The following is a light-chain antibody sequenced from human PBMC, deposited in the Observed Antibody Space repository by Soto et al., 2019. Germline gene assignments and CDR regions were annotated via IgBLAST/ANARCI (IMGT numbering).Light chain of an antibody. CDR2: GAS. V-gene: IGKV3-20*01. Sequence: GFTPSPGTPSFSPGGRATPSRRASQSVSSSYLAWYQQKPGQAPRLLIYGASSRATGIPDRFSGSGSGTDFTLTISRLEPEDFAVYYCQQYGSSPPTFGQGTKVDIK. CDR3: QQYGSSPPT. J-gene: IGKJ1*01. CDR1: QSVSSSY.